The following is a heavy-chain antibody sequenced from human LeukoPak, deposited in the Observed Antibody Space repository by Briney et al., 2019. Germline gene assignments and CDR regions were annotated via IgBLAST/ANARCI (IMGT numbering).Heavy chain of an antibody. J-gene: IGHJ6*03. Sequence: GGSLRLSCAASGFTFSSYGMHWVRQAPGKGLEWVAFIRYDGSNKYYADSVKGRFTISRDNSKNTLYLQMNSLRAEDTAVYYCARLLGIAPYYYYMDVWGKGTTVTVSS. CDR2: IRYDGSNK. D-gene: IGHD6-13*01. CDR1: GFTFSSYG. CDR3: ARLLGIAPYYYYMDV. V-gene: IGHV3-30*02.